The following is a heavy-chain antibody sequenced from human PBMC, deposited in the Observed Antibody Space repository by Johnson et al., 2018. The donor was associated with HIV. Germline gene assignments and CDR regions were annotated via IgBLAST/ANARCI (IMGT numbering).Heavy chain of an antibody. CDR1: GFTVSSNY. D-gene: IGHD3-22*01. V-gene: IGHV3-66*01. CDR3: ARGVVTLSFDI. J-gene: IGHJ3*02. Sequence: VQLVESGGGLVQPGGSLRLSCAASGFTVSSNYMSWVRQAPGKGLEWVSVIYSGGSTYYADSVKGRFTISRDNAKNSLYLQMNSLRAEDTALYYCARGVVTLSFDIWGQGTMVTVSS. CDR2: IYSGGST.